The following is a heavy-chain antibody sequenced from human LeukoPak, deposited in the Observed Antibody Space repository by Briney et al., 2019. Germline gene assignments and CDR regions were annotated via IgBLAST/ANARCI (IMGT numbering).Heavy chain of an antibody. J-gene: IGHJ5*02. Sequence: SETLSLTCAVSGWSFNDYYWNWVRQPPGKGLEWIGEINARGYTNYNPSLKSRVTISVDSSKNQFSLTLTSMIAADTAIYYCARGQGPAARGYNWFDPCVQGTLVTVSS. CDR2: INARGYT. CDR1: GWSFNDYY. D-gene: IGHD2-2*01. V-gene: IGHV4-34*01. CDR3: ARGQGPAARGYNWFDP.